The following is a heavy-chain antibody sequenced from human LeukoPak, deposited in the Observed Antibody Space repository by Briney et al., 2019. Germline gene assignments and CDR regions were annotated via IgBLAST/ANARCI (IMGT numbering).Heavy chain of an antibody. CDR3: ARDKGFYGMDV. J-gene: IGHJ6*02. V-gene: IGHV4-34*01. CDR1: GGSFSGYY. Sequence: SATLSLTCAVYGGSFSGYYWSWVRQPPGKGLEWIGQINHSGSTNSNPSHKSRVTISVDTSKDQFSLKLSSVTAADTAVYYCARDKGFYGMDVWGQGTTITVSS. D-gene: IGHD2-15*01. CDR2: INHSGST.